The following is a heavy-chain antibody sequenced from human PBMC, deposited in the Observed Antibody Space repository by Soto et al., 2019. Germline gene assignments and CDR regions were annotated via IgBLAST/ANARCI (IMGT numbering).Heavy chain of an antibody. D-gene: IGHD3-22*01. J-gene: IGHJ6*02. CDR1: GGSISSGGYY. Sequence: LSLTCTVSGGSISSGGYYWSWIRQHPGKGLEWIGYIYYSGSTYYNPSLKSRVTISVDTSKNQFSLKLSSVTAADTAVYYCARERDYYDSSGPRGYGMDVWGQGTTVTVSS. CDR2: IYYSGST. CDR3: ARERDYYDSSGPRGYGMDV. V-gene: IGHV4-31*03.